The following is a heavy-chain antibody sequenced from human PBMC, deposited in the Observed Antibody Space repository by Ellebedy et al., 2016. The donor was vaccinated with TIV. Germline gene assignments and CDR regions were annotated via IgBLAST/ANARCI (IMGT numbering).Heavy chain of an antibody. Sequence: GESLKISCAASGFTFRSYSLTWVRQAPGKGLEWVAYISGSSNTIYYADSVRGRFTIFRDNAKHLLYLQMNSLRGEDTAVYYCARDCGVSGADDYWGQGTLVTVSS. D-gene: IGHD6-13*01. CDR2: ISGSSNTI. CDR3: ARDCGVSGADDY. CDR1: GFTFRSYS. J-gene: IGHJ4*02. V-gene: IGHV3-48*01.